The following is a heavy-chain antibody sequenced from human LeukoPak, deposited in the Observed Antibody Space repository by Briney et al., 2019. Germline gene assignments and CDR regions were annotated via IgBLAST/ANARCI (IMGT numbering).Heavy chain of an antibody. D-gene: IGHD3-3*02. CDR2: IRYDGSEK. CDR1: GFTFNNYW. CDR3: ARDSEVGLLVWFDP. V-gene: IGHV3-7*01. J-gene: IGHJ5*02. Sequence: PGGSLRLSCAASGFTFNNYWMSWVRQAPGKGLEWVAHIRYDGSEKYYVDSVKGRFTISRDNAKNSLYLQMNSLTAEDTAVYYCARDSEVGLLVWFDPWGQGTLVTVSS.